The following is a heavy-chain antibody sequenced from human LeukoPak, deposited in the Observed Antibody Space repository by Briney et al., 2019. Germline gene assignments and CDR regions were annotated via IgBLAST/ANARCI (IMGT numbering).Heavy chain of an antibody. Sequence: PGGSLRLSCAASGFTFSSYAMSWVRQAPGKGLEWVSAISGSGGSTYYADSVKGRFTISRDNSKNTLSLQMNSLRVEDTAVYYCARDQGYDYVWGSNRYVYWGQGTLVTVSS. CDR1: GFTFSSYA. J-gene: IGHJ4*02. CDR2: ISGSGGST. V-gene: IGHV3-23*01. D-gene: IGHD3-16*02. CDR3: ARDQGYDYVWGSNRYVY.